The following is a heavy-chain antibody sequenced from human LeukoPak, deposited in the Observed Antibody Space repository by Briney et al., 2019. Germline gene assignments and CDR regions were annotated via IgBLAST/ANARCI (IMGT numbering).Heavy chain of an antibody. Sequence: GGSLRLSYAASGFTFSDYYMSWIRQAPGKGLEWVSYISSSGSTIYYADSVKGRFTISRDNAKNSLYLQMNSLRAEDTAVYYCARGHYDILTGSLRAPDYWGQGTLVTVSS. D-gene: IGHD3-9*01. CDR3: ARGHYDILTGSLRAPDY. CDR1: GFTFSDYY. CDR2: ISSSGSTI. V-gene: IGHV3-11*01. J-gene: IGHJ4*02.